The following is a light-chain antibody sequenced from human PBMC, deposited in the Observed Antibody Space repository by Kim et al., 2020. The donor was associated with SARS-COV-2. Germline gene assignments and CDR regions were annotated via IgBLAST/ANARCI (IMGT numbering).Light chain of an antibody. Sequence: VSPGQTARITCSGDVLAKKYARWFQQKPGQAPVLVIYKDTERPSGIHERFSGSSSGTTVTLTISGAQVGDEGDYYCYSYSAAGEPLLGGGTQLTVL. V-gene: IGLV3-27*01. J-gene: IGLJ2*01. CDR1: VLAKKY. CDR3: YSYSAAGEPL. CDR2: KDT.